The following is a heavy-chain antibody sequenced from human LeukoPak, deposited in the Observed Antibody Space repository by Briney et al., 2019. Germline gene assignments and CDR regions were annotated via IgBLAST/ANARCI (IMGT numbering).Heavy chain of an antibody. V-gene: IGHV3-23*01. Sequence: GGSLRLSCAASGLTFSSYAMSWVRQAPGKGLEWVSAISYSGGATYYADSVMGRFTNSRDNSTNTLYLQMNSQSAEDTAVYYCAKDQLMGYCSSTSCHIYYFDYWGQGTLVTVSS. J-gene: IGHJ4*02. CDR2: ISYSGGAT. CDR3: AKDQLMGYCSSTSCHIYYFDY. D-gene: IGHD2-2*01. CDR1: GLTFSSYA.